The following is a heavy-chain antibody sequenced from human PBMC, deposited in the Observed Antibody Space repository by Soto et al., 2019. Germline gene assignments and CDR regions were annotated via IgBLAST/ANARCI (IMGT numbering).Heavy chain of an antibody. J-gene: IGHJ6*02. CDR3: ARERGAMVKFYYYYGMDV. CDR1: GFTFSSYA. D-gene: IGHD5-18*01. V-gene: IGHV3-30-3*01. CDR2: ISYDGSNK. Sequence: GGSLRLSCAASGFTFSSYAMHWVRQAPGKGLEWVAVISYDGSNKYYADSVKGRFTISRDNSKNTLYLQMNSLRAEDTAVYYCARERGAMVKFYYYYGMDVWGQGTTVTVSS.